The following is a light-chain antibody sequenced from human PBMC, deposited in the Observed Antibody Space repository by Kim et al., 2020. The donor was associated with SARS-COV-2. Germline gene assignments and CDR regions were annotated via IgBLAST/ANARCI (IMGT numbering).Light chain of an antibody. CDR3: QEYDNHSLT. Sequence: DIQMTQSPSPLSASLGDRVTITCRASQNIGTKLAWYRQSPGRAPNLLIYKASTLEDGVPSRFSGRGSGTAFTLTISSVEPEDFATFYCQEYDNHSLTFGGGTKVDIK. CDR1: QNIGTK. CDR2: KAS. V-gene: IGKV1-5*03. J-gene: IGKJ4*01.